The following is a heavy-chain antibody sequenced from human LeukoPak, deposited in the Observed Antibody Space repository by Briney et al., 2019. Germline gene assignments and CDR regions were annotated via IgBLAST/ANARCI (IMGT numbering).Heavy chain of an antibody. CDR3: ASYCSGGSCYYYYGMDV. CDR2: ISSSSSYI. Sequence: PGGSLRLSCAASGFTFSSYSMNWVRQAPGKGLEWVSSISSSSSYIYYADSVKGRFTTSRDNAKNSLYLQMNSLRAEDTAVYYCASYCSGGSCYYYYGMDVWGQGTTVTVSS. J-gene: IGHJ6*02. V-gene: IGHV3-21*01. CDR1: GFTFSSYS. D-gene: IGHD2-15*01.